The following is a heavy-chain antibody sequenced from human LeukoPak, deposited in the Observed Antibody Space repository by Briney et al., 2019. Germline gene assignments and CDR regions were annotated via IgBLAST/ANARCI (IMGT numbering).Heavy chain of an antibody. D-gene: IGHD3-22*01. V-gene: IGHV4-34*01. Sequence: SETLSLTCAVYGGSFSGYYWSWIRQPPGKGLEWIGEINHSGSTNYNPSLKSRVTISVDTSKNQFSLKLSSVTAADTAVYYCARDHYDSSGYYVGYWGQGTLVTVSS. CDR1: GGSFSGYY. CDR2: INHSGST. CDR3: ARDHYDSSGYYVGY. J-gene: IGHJ4*02.